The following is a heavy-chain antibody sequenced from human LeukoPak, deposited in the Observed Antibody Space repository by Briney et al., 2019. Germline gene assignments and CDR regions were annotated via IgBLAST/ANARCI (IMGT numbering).Heavy chain of an antibody. J-gene: IGHJ5*02. Sequence: SETLSLTCTVSGGSISSYYWSWIRQPPGKGLEWIGYIYYSGSTNYNPSLKSRVTISVDTSKNQFSLKLSSVTAADTAVYYCARDRVVPAGNWFDPWGQGTLVTVSS. V-gene: IGHV4-59*01. CDR3: ARDRVVPAGNWFDP. CDR1: GGSISSYY. D-gene: IGHD2-2*01. CDR2: IYYSGST.